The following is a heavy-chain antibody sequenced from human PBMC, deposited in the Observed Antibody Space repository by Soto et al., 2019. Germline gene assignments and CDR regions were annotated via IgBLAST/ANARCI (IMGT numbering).Heavy chain of an antibody. J-gene: IGHJ5*02. V-gene: IGHV1-2*04. Sequence: GASVKVSCKASGYTFTGYYMHWVRQAPGQGLEWMGWINPNSGGTNYAQKFQGWVTMTRDTSISTAYMELSRLRSDDTAVYYCARAIKYSSSWYWFDPWGQGTLVTVSS. CDR2: INPNSGGT. CDR3: ARAIKYSSSWYWFDP. CDR1: GYTFTGYY. D-gene: IGHD6-13*01.